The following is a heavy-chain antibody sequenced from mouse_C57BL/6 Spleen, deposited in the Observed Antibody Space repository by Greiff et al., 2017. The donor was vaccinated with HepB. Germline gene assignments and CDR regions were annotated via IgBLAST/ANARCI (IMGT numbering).Heavy chain of an antibody. J-gene: IGHJ2*01. Sequence: QVQLQQPGAELVMPGASVKLSCKASGYTFTSYWLHWVKQRPGQGLEWIGEIDPSDSYTNYNQKFKGKSTLTVDKSSSTAYMQLSSLTSEDSAVYYCARRGYGNYVFVDYWGQGTTLTVSS. CDR2: IDPSDSYT. V-gene: IGHV1-69*01. CDR1: GYTFTSYW. CDR3: ARRGYGNYVFVDY. D-gene: IGHD2-10*02.